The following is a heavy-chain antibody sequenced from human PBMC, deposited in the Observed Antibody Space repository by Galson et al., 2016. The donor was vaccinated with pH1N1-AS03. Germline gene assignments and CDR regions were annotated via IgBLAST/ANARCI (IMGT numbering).Heavy chain of an antibody. D-gene: IGHD3-9*01. J-gene: IGHJ4*02. CDR1: GFTFGDYY. CDR2: ITSSGGSGSTI. V-gene: IGHV3-11*01. CDR3: ARGWYDIWTGYLVDPFDY. Sequence: SLRLSCAASGFTFGDYYMSWIRQAPGKGLEWISCITSSGGSGSTIYYADSVKGRFTISRDNAKNSLYLQMNSLRADDTAAYFCARGWYDIWTGYLVDPFDYWGQGALVTVSS.